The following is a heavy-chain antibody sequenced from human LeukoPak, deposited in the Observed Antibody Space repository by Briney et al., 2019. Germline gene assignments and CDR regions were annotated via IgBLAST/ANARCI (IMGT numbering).Heavy chain of an antibody. J-gene: IGHJ4*02. Sequence: PGGSLRLSCTASEFTFSNYGMHWVRQAPGKGLEWVAFIQYDGSNKYYGNSVKGRFTISRDTSKNTLYLQMNSLRAEDTAVYYCAKEHGSGSEFDYWGQVTLVSVSS. CDR3: AKEHGSGSEFDY. CDR2: IQYDGSNK. V-gene: IGHV3-30*02. D-gene: IGHD3-10*01. CDR1: EFTFSNYG.